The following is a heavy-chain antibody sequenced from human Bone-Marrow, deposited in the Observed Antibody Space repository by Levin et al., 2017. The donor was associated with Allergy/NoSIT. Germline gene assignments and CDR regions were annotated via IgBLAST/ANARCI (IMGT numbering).Heavy chain of an antibody. J-gene: IGHJ6*03. CDR3: ARSSMHNWHDAGSYYYLDV. CDR1: GDSFTTYW. CDR2: IDPSHSDT. Sequence: GESLKISCKGSGDSFTTYWIIWVRQMPGKGLGWMGSIDPSHSDTNYSPSFQGHVTISVDRSISTAYLQWSSLKASDTATYYCARSSMHNWHDAGSYYYLDVWGKGTTVTVSS. V-gene: IGHV5-10-1*01. D-gene: IGHD1-1*01.